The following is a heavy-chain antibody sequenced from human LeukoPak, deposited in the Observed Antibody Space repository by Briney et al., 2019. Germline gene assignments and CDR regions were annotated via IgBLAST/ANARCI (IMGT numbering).Heavy chain of an antibody. CDR2: INHSGST. CDR3: ARAGRYGTFDY. J-gene: IGHJ4*02. V-gene: IGHV4-34*01. D-gene: IGHD4-17*01. CDR1: GGSSSGYY. Sequence: PSETLSLTCAVYGGSSSGYYWSWIRQPPGKGLEWIGEINHSGSTNYNPSLKSRVTISVDTSKNQFSLKLSSVTAADTAVYYCARAGRYGTFDYWGQGTLVTVSS.